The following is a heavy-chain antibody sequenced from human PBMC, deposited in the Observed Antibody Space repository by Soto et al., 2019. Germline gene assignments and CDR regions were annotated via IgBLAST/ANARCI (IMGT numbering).Heavy chain of an antibody. V-gene: IGHV4-34*01. Sequence: QVQLQQWGAGLLKPSETLSLTCAVYGGSFSGYYWSWIRQPPGKGLEWIGEINHSGSTNYNPSLKSRVTISVDTSKNQFSLKLSSVTAADTAVYYCARRDPPHYYYYYGMDVWGQGTTVTVSS. CDR3: ARRDPPHYYYYYGMDV. CDR1: GGSFSGYY. CDR2: INHSGST. J-gene: IGHJ6*02.